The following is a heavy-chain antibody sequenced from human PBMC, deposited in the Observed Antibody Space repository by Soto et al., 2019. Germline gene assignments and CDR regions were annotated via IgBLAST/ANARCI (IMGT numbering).Heavy chain of an antibody. J-gene: IGHJ5*02. Sequence: GASVKVSCKTSGGTFSSYIISWVRQAPGQGLEWMGGIIPIFGAATYAQKFQDRVTITAGESTTTAYLELSSLRSEDTAVYFCARAYASNKYWFDPWGQGTQLTVSS. CDR1: GGTFSSYI. CDR3: ARAYASNKYWFDP. D-gene: IGHD2-2*01. CDR2: IIPIFGAA. V-gene: IGHV1-69*13.